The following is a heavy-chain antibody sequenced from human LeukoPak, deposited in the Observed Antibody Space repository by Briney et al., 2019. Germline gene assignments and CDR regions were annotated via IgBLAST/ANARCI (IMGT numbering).Heavy chain of an antibody. J-gene: IGHJ6*04. V-gene: IGHV3-23*01. CDR3: ARGRYYGMDV. CDR1: EFTFSSYA. Sequence: PGGSLRLSCAASEFTFSSYALNWVRQAPGKGLEWVSGISGSGGTTYYADSVKGRFTISRDNSKNTLYLQMNSLRVDDTAVYYCARGRYYGMDVWGKGTTVTASS. CDR2: ISGSGGTT.